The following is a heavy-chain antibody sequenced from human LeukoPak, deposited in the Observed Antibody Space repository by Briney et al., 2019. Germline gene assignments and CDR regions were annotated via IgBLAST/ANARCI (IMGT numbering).Heavy chain of an antibody. CDR1: GFTVSSNC. Sequence: GGSLRLSCAASGFTVSSNCMNWVRQDPGKGLRWVSFICSGGSTNYADSVKGRFTIPRDNSKNTLYLQMNSLRAEDTAVYYCAKDRREHSLEGSFDNWGQGTLVTVSS. V-gene: IGHV3-66*01. CDR2: ICSGGST. D-gene: IGHD3-3*01. J-gene: IGHJ4*02. CDR3: AKDRREHSLEGSFDN.